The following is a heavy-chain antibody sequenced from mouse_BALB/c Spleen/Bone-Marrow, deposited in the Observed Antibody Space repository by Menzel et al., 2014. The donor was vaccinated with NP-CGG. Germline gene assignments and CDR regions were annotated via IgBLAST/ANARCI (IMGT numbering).Heavy chain of an antibody. V-gene: IGHV14-3*02. CDR2: IDPANGNT. CDR3: ARRLRSAMDY. Sequence: EVQGVESGAELVKPGASVKLSCTASGFNIKDTYIHWVKQRPEQGLEWIGRIDPANGNTKYDPKFQGKATITADTSSNTAYLQLSSLKSEDTAVYYCARRLRSAMDYWGQGTSVTVSS. D-gene: IGHD1-1*01. J-gene: IGHJ4*01. CDR1: GFNIKDTY.